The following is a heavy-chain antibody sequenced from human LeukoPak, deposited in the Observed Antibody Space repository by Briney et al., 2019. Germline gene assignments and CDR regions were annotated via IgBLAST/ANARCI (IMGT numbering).Heavy chain of an antibody. D-gene: IGHD2-15*01. V-gene: IGHV3-23*01. CDR1: GFTSSSYA. J-gene: IGHJ4*02. Sequence: GGSLRLSCAASGFTSSSYAVNWVRQAPGKGLEWVSVIGPSGGTTYYADSVKGRVTISRDNSKDTLYLQMDSLRVEDTAVYYCARESGGGTRLIDYWGQGTPVTVSS. CDR3: ARESGGGTRLIDY. CDR2: IGPSGGTT.